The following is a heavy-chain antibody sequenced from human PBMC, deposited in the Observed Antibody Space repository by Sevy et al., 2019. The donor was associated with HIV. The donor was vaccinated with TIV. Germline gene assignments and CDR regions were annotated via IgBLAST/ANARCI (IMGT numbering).Heavy chain of an antibody. V-gene: IGHV4-59*08. CDR3: AGGNAWGRGYS. CDR1: GGSITSLY. D-gene: IGHD1-26*01. J-gene: IGHJ4*02. Sequence: SETLSLTCTVSGGSITSLYWNWIRQPPGKGLEWIANIYYNGHINHNPSLKNRVTISLDTSKNQFSLRLSSVTAADTAMYYCAGGNAWGRGYSWGQGTLVTVSS. CDR2: IYYNGHI.